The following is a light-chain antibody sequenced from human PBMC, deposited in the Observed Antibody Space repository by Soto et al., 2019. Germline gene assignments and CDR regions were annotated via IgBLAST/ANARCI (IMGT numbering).Light chain of an antibody. J-gene: IGKJ1*01. CDR3: QQYSSYST. Sequence: DIQMTQSPSTLSASVGDRVTITCRASQSISSWLAWYQQKPGKAPKLRIYKASSLESGVPSRFSGSGSGTEFTLTISSLQPDDFATYYCQQYSSYSTFGQGTKVDIK. CDR1: QSISSW. V-gene: IGKV1-5*03. CDR2: KAS.